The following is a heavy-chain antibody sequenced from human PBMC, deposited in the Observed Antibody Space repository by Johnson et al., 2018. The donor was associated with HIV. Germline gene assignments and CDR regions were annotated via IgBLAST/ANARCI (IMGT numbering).Heavy chain of an antibody. D-gene: IGHD1-26*01. CDR1: GFTFADFA. Sequence: VQLVESGGVVVQPGGSLRLSCVASGFTFADFAMHLVRQAPGKGLEWVSLISWDGGRTYYADSVKGRFTISRDNRKNSLYLQMNSLRPEDTALYYCAKDPPGSWGQGTMVTVSS. V-gene: IGHV3-43D*03. J-gene: IGHJ3*01. CDR3: AKDPPGS. CDR2: ISWDGGRT.